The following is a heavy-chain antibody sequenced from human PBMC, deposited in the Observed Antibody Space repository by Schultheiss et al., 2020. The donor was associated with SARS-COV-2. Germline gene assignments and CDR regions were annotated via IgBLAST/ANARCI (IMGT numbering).Heavy chain of an antibody. D-gene: IGHD2-21*02. CDR3: AKLEGAAHCGGDYYSANPGFDC. CDR2: INEGGDVI. J-gene: IGHJ4*02. V-gene: IGHV3-23*01. Sequence: GASLKISCATSGFTFSSFAMTWVRQAPGKGLEWISYINEGGDVIFYADSIKGRFTISRDNSQNTVYLQMSNLRAEDTALYYCAKLEGAAHCGGDYYSANPGFDCWGQGTLVTVSS. CDR1: GFTFSSFA.